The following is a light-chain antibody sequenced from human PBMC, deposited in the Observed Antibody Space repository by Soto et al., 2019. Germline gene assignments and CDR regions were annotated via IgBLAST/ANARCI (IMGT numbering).Light chain of an antibody. CDR3: CSYAGSSTWV. J-gene: IGLJ3*02. V-gene: IGLV2-23*01. CDR2: EGS. CDR1: SSDVGSYNL. Sequence: QSVLTQPASVSGSPGQSITISCTGTSSDVGSYNLVSWYQQHPGKATKLMIYEGSKRPSGVSNRFSGSKSGNTASLTISGLHAEDEADYYCCSYAGSSTWVFGGGTKLTVL.